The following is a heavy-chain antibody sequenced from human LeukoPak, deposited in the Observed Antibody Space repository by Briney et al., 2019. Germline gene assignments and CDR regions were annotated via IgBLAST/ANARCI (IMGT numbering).Heavy chain of an antibody. CDR2: ISSSSSYI. J-gene: IGHJ4*02. CDR3: ATYYYDSSGYYAYFDY. D-gene: IGHD3-22*01. Sequence: GGSLRLSCAACGFTFSSYSMNWVRQAPGKGLEWVSSISSSSSYIYYADSVKGRFTISRDNAKNSLYLQMNSLRAEDTAVYYCATYYYDSSGYYAYFDYWGQGTLVTVSS. V-gene: IGHV3-21*01. CDR1: GFTFSSYS.